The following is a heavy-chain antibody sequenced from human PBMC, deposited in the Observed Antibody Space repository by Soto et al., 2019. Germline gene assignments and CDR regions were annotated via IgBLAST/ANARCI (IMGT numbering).Heavy chain of an antibody. J-gene: IGHJ4*02. CDR2: IYYSGST. Sequence: PSETLSLTCTVSGGSISSYYCSWIRQPPGKGLEWIGYIYYSGSTNYNPSLKSRVTISVDTSKNQFSLKLSSVTAADTAVYYCARRSVAGFYFDYWGQGTLVTVSS. D-gene: IGHD6-19*01. V-gene: IGHV4-59*08. CDR1: GGSISSYY. CDR3: ARRSVAGFYFDY.